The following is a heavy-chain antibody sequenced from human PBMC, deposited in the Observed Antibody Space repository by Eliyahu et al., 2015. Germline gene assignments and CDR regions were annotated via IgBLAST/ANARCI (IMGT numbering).Heavy chain of an antibody. J-gene: IGHJ4*02. Sequence: EVQLVESGGGLVQPGGSLILXCXAXGFPFSXYXXNWVRQASGKGLEWVSYISSSSSTIYYADSVKGRFTISRDNAKNSLYLQMNSLRDEDTAVYYCARDPNYDYIWGSYAPHYFDYWGQGTLVTVSS. CDR3: ARDPNYDYIWGSYAPHYFDY. D-gene: IGHD3-16*01. V-gene: IGHV3-48*02. CDR2: ISSSSSTI. CDR1: GFPFSXYX.